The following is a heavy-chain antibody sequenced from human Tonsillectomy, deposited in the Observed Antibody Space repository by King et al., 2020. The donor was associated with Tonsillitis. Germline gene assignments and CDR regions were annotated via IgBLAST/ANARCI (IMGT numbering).Heavy chain of an antibody. J-gene: IGHJ5*02. CDR3: ARGDLYDSSGYNWFDP. CDR1: GGSISSGGHS. D-gene: IGHD3-22*01. CDR2: IYYRGST. Sequence: VQLQESGPGLVKSSQTLSLTCAVSGGSISSGGHSWSWIRQPPGKGLEWIGYIYYRGSTNYNPSLKSRVTISVDTSKNQFSLKLSSVTAADTAVYYCARGDLYDSSGYNWFDPWGQGPLVTVSS. V-gene: IGHV4-30-4*07.